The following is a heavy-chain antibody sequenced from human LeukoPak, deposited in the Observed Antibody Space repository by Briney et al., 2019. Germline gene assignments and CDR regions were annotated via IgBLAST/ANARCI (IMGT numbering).Heavy chain of an antibody. CDR1: GYTFTSYA. V-gene: IGHV7-4-1*02. CDR2: INTNTGNP. CDR3: ARSVAFLYGDYRNWNWFDP. Sequence: ASVKVSCKASGYTFTSYAMNWVRQAPGQGLEWMGWINTNTGNPTYAQGFTGRFVFSLDTSVSTAYLQISSLKAEDTAVYYCARSVAFLYGDYRNWNWFDPWDQGTLVTVSS. J-gene: IGHJ5*02. D-gene: IGHD4-17*01.